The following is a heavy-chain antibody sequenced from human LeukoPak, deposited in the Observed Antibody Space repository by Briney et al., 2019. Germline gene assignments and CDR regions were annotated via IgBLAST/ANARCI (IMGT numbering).Heavy chain of an antibody. Sequence: GGSLRLSCAASGFTFSSYAMTWVRQAPGQGLEWVSSITDSGGSTYYADSVKGRFTISRDNAKNSLYLQMNSLRAEDTAVYYCARDSSEYDILTGYLDYWGQGTLVTVSS. CDR1: GFTFSSYA. V-gene: IGHV3-23*01. J-gene: IGHJ4*02. CDR3: ARDSSEYDILTGYLDY. CDR2: ITDSGGST. D-gene: IGHD3-9*01.